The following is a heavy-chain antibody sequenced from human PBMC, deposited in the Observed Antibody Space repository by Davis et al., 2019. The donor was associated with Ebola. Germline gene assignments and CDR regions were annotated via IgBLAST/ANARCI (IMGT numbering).Heavy chain of an antibody. D-gene: IGHD1-26*01. V-gene: IGHV3-15*07. CDR1: GFTFSNAW. CDR3: TTDGTLYYYYGMDV. CDR2: IKSKTDGGTT. J-gene: IGHJ6*02. Sequence: GESLKISCAASGFTFSNAWMNWVRQAPGKGLEWVGRIKSKTDGGTTDYAAPVKGRFTISRDDSKNTLYLQMNSLKTEDTAVYYCTTDGTLYYYYGMDVWGQGTTVTVSS.